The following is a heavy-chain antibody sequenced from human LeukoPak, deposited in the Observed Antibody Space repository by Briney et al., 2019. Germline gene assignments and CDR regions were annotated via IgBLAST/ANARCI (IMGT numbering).Heavy chain of an antibody. CDR1: GGTFSSYA. J-gene: IGHJ6*03. CDR3: ARSYAFGVVYYYYYMDV. Sequence: SVKVSCKASGGTFSSYAISWVRQAPGQGLEWMGGINPIFGTANYAQKFQGRVTITTDESTSTAYMELSSLRSEDTAVYYCARSYAFGVVYYYYYMDVWGKGTTVTVSS. CDR2: INPIFGTA. D-gene: IGHD3-3*01. V-gene: IGHV1-69*05.